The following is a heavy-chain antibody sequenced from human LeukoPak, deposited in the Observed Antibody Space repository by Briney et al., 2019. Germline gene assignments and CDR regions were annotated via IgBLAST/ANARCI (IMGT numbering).Heavy chain of an antibody. V-gene: IGHV1-69*13. D-gene: IGHD5-12*01. CDR3: AREGYSGYDSGY. CDR2: IIPIFGTA. J-gene: IGHJ4*02. CDR1: GGTFSIYA. Sequence: SVKVSCKAAGGTFSIYAISLVRQAPGQGLEWMGGIIPIFGTANYAQKFQGRVTITADESTSTAYMELSSLRSEDTAVYYCAREGYSGYDSGYWGQGTLVTVSS.